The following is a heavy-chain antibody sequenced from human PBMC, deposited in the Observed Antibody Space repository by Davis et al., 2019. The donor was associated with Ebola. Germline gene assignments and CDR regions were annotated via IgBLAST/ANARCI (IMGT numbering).Heavy chain of an antibody. CDR2: IWYDGSNK. CDR3: ASPLSTVTTGNYYYYYGMDV. Sequence: GGSLRLSCAASGFTFSSYGMHWVRQAPGKGLEWVAVIWYDGSNKYYADSVKGRFTISRDNAKNSLYLQMNSLRDEDTAVYYCASPLSTVTTGNYYYYYGMDVWGQGTTVTVSS. V-gene: IGHV3-33*01. J-gene: IGHJ6*02. D-gene: IGHD4-17*01. CDR1: GFTFSSYG.